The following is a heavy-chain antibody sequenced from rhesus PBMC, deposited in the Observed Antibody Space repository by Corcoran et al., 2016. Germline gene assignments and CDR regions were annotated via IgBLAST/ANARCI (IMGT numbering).Heavy chain of an antibody. Sequence: EVQLVQSGAEVKRPGESLKISCKTAGYSFTSYWISWGRQLAGKGLEWMGAIDPSDSDTSYSPSFQGQVTISADKSISTAYLQWSSLKASDSATYYCAKEDGSSFFDYWGQGVLVTVSS. CDR2: IDPSDSDT. J-gene: IGHJ4*01. CDR3: AKEDGSSFFDY. D-gene: IGHD4-29*01. CDR1: GYSFTSYW. V-gene: IGHV5-2*01.